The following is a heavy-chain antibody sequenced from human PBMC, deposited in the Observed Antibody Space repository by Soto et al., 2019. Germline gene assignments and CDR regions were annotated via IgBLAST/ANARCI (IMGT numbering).Heavy chain of an antibody. CDR3: AKDRMLDTAMAPDAFDI. V-gene: IGHV3-23*01. Sequence: GGSLRLSCAASGFTFSSYAMSWVRQAPGKGLEWVSAISGSGGSTYYADSVKGRFTISRDNSKNTLYLQMNSLRAEDTAVYYCAKDRMLDTAMAPDAFDIWGQGTMVTVSS. D-gene: IGHD5-18*01. J-gene: IGHJ3*02. CDR2: ISGSGGST. CDR1: GFTFSSYA.